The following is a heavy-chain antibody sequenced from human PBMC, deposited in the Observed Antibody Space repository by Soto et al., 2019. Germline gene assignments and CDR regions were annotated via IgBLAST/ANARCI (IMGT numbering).Heavy chain of an antibody. V-gene: IGHV3-30*18. Sequence: PGGSLRLSCAASGFTFSSYGMHWVRQAPGKGLEWVAVISYDGSNKYYADSVKGRFTISRDNSKNTLYLQMNSLRAEDAAVYYCAKGQPSAEYFQHWGQGTLVTVSS. CDR1: GFTFSSYG. CDR2: ISYDGSNK. D-gene: IGHD6-6*01. CDR3: AKGQPSAEYFQH. J-gene: IGHJ1*01.